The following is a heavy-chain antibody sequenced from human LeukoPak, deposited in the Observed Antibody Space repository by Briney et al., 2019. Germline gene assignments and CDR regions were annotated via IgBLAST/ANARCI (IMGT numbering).Heavy chain of an antibody. J-gene: IGHJ4*02. CDR1: GYTFTGYY. V-gene: IGHV1-2*02. Sequence: ASVKVSCKASGYTFTGYYMHWVRQAPGHGLEWMGWINPNSGGTNYAQKFQGRVTMTRDTSISTAYMELSRLRSDDTAVYYCARVSCSSTSCSTKLPFDYWGQGTLVTVSS. D-gene: IGHD2-2*01. CDR3: ARVSCSSTSCSTKLPFDY. CDR2: INPNSGGT.